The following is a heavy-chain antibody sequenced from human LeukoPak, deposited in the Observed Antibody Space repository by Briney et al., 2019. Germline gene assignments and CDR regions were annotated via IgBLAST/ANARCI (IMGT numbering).Heavy chain of an antibody. CDR3: ARDISGYSYALVP. J-gene: IGHJ5*02. Sequence: GGSLRLSCAASGSTFSNYYMSWIRQAPGKGLEWVSYISSSGSTIYYADSVKGRFTISRDNAKNSLYLQMNSLRAEDTAVYYCARDISGYSYALVPWGQGTLVTVSS. D-gene: IGHD5-18*01. CDR1: GSTFSNYY. CDR2: ISSSGSTI. V-gene: IGHV3-11*01.